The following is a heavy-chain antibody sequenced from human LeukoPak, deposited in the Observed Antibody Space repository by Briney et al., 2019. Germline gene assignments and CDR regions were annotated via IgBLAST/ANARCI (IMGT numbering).Heavy chain of an antibody. CDR1: GFTVSSNY. D-gene: IGHD3-22*01. V-gene: IGHV3-53*05. CDR2: IYSGGST. J-gene: IGHJ4*02. CDR3: ARGATYYYDSSDY. Sequence: GGSLRLSCAASGFTVSSNYMSWVRQAPGKGLEWVSVIYSGGSTYYADSVKGRFTISRDNSKNTLYLQMNSLRAEDTAVYYCARGATYYYDSSDYWGQGTLVTVSS.